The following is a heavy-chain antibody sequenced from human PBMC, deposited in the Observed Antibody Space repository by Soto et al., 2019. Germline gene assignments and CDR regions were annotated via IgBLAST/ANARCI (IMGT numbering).Heavy chain of an antibody. D-gene: IGHD2-8*02. V-gene: IGHV3-48*01. Sequence: PGETLSLSCAASGFTFSSYSMNWVRQAPGKGLEWVSYISSSSSTIYYADSVKGRFTISRDNAKNSLSLQLNSLRAADTAVYYCARAGGYYGMDVWGQGTTVTVSS. CDR1: GFTFSSYS. J-gene: IGHJ6*02. CDR3: ARAGGYYGMDV. CDR2: ISSSSSTI.